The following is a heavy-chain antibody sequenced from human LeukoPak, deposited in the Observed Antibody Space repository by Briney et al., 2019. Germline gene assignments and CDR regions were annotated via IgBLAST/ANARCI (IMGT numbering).Heavy chain of an antibody. CDR2: IYHSGST. D-gene: IGHD3-10*01. CDR3: ARAGSIYYGSGSYGY. V-gene: IGHV4-30-2*01. Sequence: SQTLSLTCTVSGGSISRGGYYWSWIRQPPGKGLEWIGYIYHSGSTYYNPSLKSRVTISLDTSKNQFSLKLSSVTAADTAVYYCARAGSIYYGSGSYGYWGQGTLVTVSS. J-gene: IGHJ4*02. CDR1: GGSISRGGYY.